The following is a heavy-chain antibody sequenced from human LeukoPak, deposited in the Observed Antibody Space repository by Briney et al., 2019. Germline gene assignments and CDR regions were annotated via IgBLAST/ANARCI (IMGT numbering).Heavy chain of an antibody. CDR3: AREQMVGATFDY. Sequence: ASVKVSCKASGYTFTSYYMHWVRQAPGQGLEWMGIINPSGGSTSCAQKFQGRVTMTRDMSTSTVYMELSSLRSEDTAVYYCAREQMVGATFDYWGQGTLVTVS. V-gene: IGHV1-46*01. D-gene: IGHD1-26*01. CDR2: INPSGGST. CDR1: GYTFTSYY. J-gene: IGHJ4*02.